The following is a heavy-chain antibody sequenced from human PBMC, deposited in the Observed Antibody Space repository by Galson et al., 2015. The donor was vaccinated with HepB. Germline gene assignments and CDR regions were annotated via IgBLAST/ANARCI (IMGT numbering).Heavy chain of an antibody. CDR3: ARSITMIQPFFDY. J-gene: IGHJ4*02. CDR2: INPSGGST. V-gene: IGHV1-46*01. CDR1: GHTFTSYY. Sequence: SVKVSCKASGHTFTSYYMHWVRQAPGQGLEWMGIINPSGGSTSYAQKFQGRVTMTRDTSTSTVYMELSSLRSEDTAVYYCARSITMIQPFFDYWGQGTLVTVSS. D-gene: IGHD3-22*01.